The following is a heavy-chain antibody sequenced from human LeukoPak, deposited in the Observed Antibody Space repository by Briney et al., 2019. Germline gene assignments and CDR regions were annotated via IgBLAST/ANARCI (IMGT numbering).Heavy chain of an antibody. J-gene: IGHJ4*02. Sequence: ASVKVSCKASGYTFTSYAMNWVRQAPGQGLEWMGWINTNTGNPTYAQGFTGRFVFSLDTSVSTAYLRINNLKAEDTAVYYCAREGNPYSSSWYLGYWGQGTLVTVSS. CDR2: INTNTGNP. D-gene: IGHD6-13*01. CDR1: GYTFTSYA. V-gene: IGHV7-4-1*02. CDR3: AREGNPYSSSWYLGY.